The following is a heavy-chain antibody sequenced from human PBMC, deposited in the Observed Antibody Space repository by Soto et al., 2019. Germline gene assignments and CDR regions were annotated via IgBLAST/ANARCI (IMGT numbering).Heavy chain of an antibody. D-gene: IGHD3-10*01. CDR3: AILPDGSGSSPPGFDY. V-gene: IGHV1-69*01. Sequence: QVQLVQSGAEVKKPGSSVKVSCKASGGTFSSYAISWVRQAPGQGLEWMGGIIPIFGTANYAQKFQGRVTITADESTSTAYMELSSLRSEDTVVYYCAILPDGSGSSPPGFDYWGQGTLVTVSS. CDR2: IIPIFGTA. CDR1: GGTFSSYA. J-gene: IGHJ4*02.